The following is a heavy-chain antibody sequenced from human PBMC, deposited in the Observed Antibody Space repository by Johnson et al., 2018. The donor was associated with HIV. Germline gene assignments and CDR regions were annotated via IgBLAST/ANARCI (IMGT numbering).Heavy chain of an antibody. Sequence: VQLVESGGGLVQPGGSLRLSCAASGFTFSRYWMSWVRQAPGKGLEWVANIKQDGSEKYYVDSVKGRFTISRDNAKNSLYLQMNSLRAGDTAVYYCARARWYLGGGSCCAFDIWGQGTMVTVSS. CDR2: IKQDGSEK. CDR1: GFTFSRYW. J-gene: IGHJ3*02. D-gene: IGHD2-15*01. V-gene: IGHV3-7*01. CDR3: ARARWYLGGGSCCAFDI.